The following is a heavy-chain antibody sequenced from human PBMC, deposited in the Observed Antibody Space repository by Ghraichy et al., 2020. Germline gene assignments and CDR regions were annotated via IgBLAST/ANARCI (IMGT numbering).Heavy chain of an antibody. CDR3: ARDLGYCRSNTCNRGGMDV. J-gene: IGHJ6*02. Sequence: SQTLSLTCTVSGGSISSGGYYWSWVRQHPDKGLEWIGDISYSGSTSYNPTLKSRGTISEDTSNNQFSLKLSSVTAADTAIYYCARDLGYCRSNTCNRGGMDVWGQGTTVTVSS. CDR1: GGSISSGGYY. V-gene: IGHV4-31*02. D-gene: IGHD2-2*01. CDR2: ISYSGST.